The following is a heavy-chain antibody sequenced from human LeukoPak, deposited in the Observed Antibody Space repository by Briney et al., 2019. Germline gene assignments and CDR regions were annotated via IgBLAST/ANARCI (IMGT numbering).Heavy chain of an antibody. V-gene: IGHV1-2*02. J-gene: IGHJ5*02. D-gene: IGHD4-23*01. CDR1: GYTFTGYY. Sequence: EASVKVSCKASGYTFTGYYMHWVRQAPGQGLEWMGWINPNSGGTNYAQKFQGRVTMTRDTSISTAYMELSRLRSDDTAVYYCARDSEDWTTVVTENWFDPWGQGTLVTVSS. CDR3: ARDSEDWTTVVTENWFDP. CDR2: INPNSGGT.